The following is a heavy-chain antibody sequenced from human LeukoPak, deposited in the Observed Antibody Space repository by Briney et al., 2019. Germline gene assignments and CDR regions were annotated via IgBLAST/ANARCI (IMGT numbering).Heavy chain of an antibody. CDR3: VRGGGSFDS. CDR1: GFTFSGFW. J-gene: IGHJ4*02. D-gene: IGHD3-16*01. CDR2: IKYDGSDK. Sequence: GGSLRLSCAASGFTFSGFWMRWVRQAPTKGVEGVTNIKYDGSDKRYVDSVKGRFTVSRDNANNSLYLQMNSLRAEDTAVYYCVRGGGSFDSWGQGTLVTVSS. V-gene: IGHV3-7*04.